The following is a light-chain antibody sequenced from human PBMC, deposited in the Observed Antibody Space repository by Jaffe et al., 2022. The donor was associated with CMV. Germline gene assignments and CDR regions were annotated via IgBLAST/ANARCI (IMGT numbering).Light chain of an antibody. V-gene: IGKV3-15*01. CDR3: QQYNKWPGT. CDR2: GAS. Sequence: EIVMTQSPVTLSVSPGERATLSCRASQSVTSNLAWYQQKRGQAPRLLISGASTRATGIPARFSGSGSGTDFTLTISSLQSEDVAVYHCQQYNKWPGTFGQGTKVEIK. CDR1: QSVTSN. J-gene: IGKJ1*01.